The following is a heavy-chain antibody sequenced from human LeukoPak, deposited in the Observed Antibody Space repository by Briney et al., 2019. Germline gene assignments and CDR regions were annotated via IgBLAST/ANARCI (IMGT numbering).Heavy chain of an antibody. V-gene: IGHV1-69*04. Sequence: SVTVSCKASGYTFTSYAISWVRQAPGQGLEWMGRIIPILGIANYAQKFQGRVTITADKSTSTAYMELSSLRSEDTAVYYCARGIPAAMPDYWGQGTLVTVSS. CDR2: IIPILGIA. CDR3: ARGIPAAMPDY. CDR1: GYTFTSYA. J-gene: IGHJ4*02. D-gene: IGHD2-2*01.